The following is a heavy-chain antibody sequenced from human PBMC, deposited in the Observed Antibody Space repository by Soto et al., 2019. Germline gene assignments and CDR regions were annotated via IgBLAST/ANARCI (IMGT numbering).Heavy chain of an antibody. Sequence: SGGSLRLSCAASGFTFSSYSMNWVRQAPGKGLEWVAVISSDGSNIYYADSVKGRFTISRDNSKNTLYLQMNSLRAEDTAVYYCAKSPGGYYSFDIWGQGTMVTVS. CDR2: ISSDGSNI. CDR1: GFTFSSYS. D-gene: IGHD3-3*01. J-gene: IGHJ3*02. CDR3: AKSPGGYYSFDI. V-gene: IGHV3-30*18.